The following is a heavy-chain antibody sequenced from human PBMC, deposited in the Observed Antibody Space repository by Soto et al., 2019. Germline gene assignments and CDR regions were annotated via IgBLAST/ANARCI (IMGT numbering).Heavy chain of an antibody. CDR2: IYPGDSDT. D-gene: IGHD1-1*01. V-gene: IGHV5-51*01. CDR1: GYTFTDYW. Sequence: PGESLKISCKGYGYTFTDYWIGWVRQMPGKGLELIGLIYPGDSDTRYGPSFQGRVTISADKSISTAFLQWSSLRASDTAMYYCASQKTVIRGPLSSNWFDPWGQGTLVTVSS. CDR3: ASQKTVIRGPLSSNWFDP. J-gene: IGHJ5*02.